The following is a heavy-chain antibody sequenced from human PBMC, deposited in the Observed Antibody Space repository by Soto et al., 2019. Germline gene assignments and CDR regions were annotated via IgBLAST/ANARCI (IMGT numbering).Heavy chain of an antibody. V-gene: IGHV4-30-2*01. D-gene: IGHD2-8*01. CDR1: GGSISSAGYS. J-gene: IGHJ4*02. CDR2: IYHGST. Sequence: QLQLQESGSGRVKPSQTLSLTCAVSGGSISSAGYSWSWIRQPPGKGLEWIGYIYHGSTYYNPSLKSRVTITVDRSKNHFSLRLSSVTAADTAVYYCARAGYCTNGVCYTPVDYWGQGTLVTVSS. CDR3: ARAGYCTNGVCYTPVDY.